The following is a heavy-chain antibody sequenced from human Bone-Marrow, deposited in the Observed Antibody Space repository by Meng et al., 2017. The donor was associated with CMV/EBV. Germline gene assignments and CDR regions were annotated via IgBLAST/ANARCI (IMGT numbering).Heavy chain of an antibody. CDR2: IIPFLGIS. J-gene: IGHJ2*01. V-gene: IGHV1-69*02. Sequence: SVKVSCKASGGTFSTDSINWVRQAPGQGPEWMGRIIPFLGISRYAQKFQGRVTLTADKSTSTTYMELNSLRSEDTAVYYCARGAKPIHWYFDLWGRGTLVTVSS. CDR3: ARGAKPIHWYFDL. CDR1: GGTFSTDS. D-gene: IGHD2-21*01.